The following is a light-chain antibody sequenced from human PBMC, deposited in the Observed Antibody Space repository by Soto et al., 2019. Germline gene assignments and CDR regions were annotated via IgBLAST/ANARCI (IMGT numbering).Light chain of an antibody. V-gene: IGKV3-11*01. CDR2: DAS. CDR3: QQRSNWHQT. J-gene: IGKJ1*01. CDR1: QSVSSY. Sequence: EIVLTQSPATLSLSPGERATLSCRASQSVSSYLAWYQQKPGQAPRLLIYDASNRATGIPARFSGSGSGTDSTLTISSLEPEDFAVYYCQQRSNWHQTFGQGTKVDIK.